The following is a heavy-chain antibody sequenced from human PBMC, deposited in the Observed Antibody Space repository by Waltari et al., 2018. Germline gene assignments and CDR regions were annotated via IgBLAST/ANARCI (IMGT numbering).Heavy chain of an antibody. CDR1: GVSFSRYW. Sequence: EVQLVESGGGLVQPGGSLRRSGGRAGVSFSRYWMSWVRQTPGKGLQWVANINDDGSQKYYVDSVKGRFTISRDNAKNSVFLQMNSLRVEDTAVYYCAKSRGFEYWGQGALITVSS. V-gene: IGHV3-7*01. D-gene: IGHD2-2*01. J-gene: IGHJ4*02. CDR3: AKSRGFEY. CDR2: INDDGSQK.